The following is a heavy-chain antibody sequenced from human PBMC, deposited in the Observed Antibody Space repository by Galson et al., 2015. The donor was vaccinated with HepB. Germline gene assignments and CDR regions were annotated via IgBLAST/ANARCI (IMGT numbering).Heavy chain of an antibody. CDR1: GYSFTSYW. CDR2: IDPSDSYT. V-gene: IGHV5-10-1*01. CDR3: ASQYSYGTNFNWFDP. J-gene: IGHJ5*02. Sequence: SGAEVKKPGESLRISCKGSGYSFTSYWISWVRQMPGKGLEWMGRIDPSDSYTNYSPSFQGHVTISADKSISTAYLQWSSLKASDTAMYYCASQYSYGTNFNWFDPWGQGTLVTVSS. D-gene: IGHD5-18*01.